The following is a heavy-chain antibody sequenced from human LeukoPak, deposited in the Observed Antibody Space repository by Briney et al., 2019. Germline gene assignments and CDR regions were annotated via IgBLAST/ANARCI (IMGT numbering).Heavy chain of an antibody. J-gene: IGHJ4*02. CDR2: IIPIFGTA. D-gene: IGHD5-18*01. Sequence: SVKVSCKASGGTFSSYAISWVRQALGQGLEWMGGIIPIFGTANYAQKFQGRVTITADESTSTAYMELSSLRSEDTAVYYCARVNTAMGLAHYDYWGQGTLVTVSS. CDR3: ARVNTAMGLAHYDY. CDR1: GGTFSSYA. V-gene: IGHV1-69*13.